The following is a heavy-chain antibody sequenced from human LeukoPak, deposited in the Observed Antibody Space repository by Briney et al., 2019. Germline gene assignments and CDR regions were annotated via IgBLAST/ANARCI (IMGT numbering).Heavy chain of an antibody. D-gene: IGHD5-18*01. V-gene: IGHV4-59*08. Sequence: SETLSLTCTVSGGSISTYYWSWIRQPPGKGLEWIGYIYYSGRTSYNPSLTSRVTISVDTSKNQFSLKLSSVTAADTAVYYCARSRGYSYGTTFLDYWGQGTLVTVSS. J-gene: IGHJ4*02. CDR3: ARSRGYSYGTTFLDY. CDR1: GGSISTYY. CDR2: IYYSGRT.